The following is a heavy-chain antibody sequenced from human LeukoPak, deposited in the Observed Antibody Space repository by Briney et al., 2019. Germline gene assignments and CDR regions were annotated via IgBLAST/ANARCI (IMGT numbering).Heavy chain of an antibody. CDR3: VRGPPSGDSSSWFDY. V-gene: IGHV4-31*03. CDR2: IYYSGST. J-gene: IGHJ4*02. Sequence: SETLSLTCTVSGDSISSGGYYWSWIRQHPGKGLEWIVYIYYSGSTYYNPSLKSRVAISLDTSKNQFSLKLSSVTAADTAVHYCVRGPPSGDSSSWFDYWGQGTLVTVSS. D-gene: IGHD6-13*01. CDR1: GDSISSGGYY.